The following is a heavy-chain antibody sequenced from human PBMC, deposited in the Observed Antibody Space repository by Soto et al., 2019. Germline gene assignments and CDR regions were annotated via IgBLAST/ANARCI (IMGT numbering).Heavy chain of an antibody. CDR3: ARDDTGYSYGFDY. V-gene: IGHV4-59*01. Sequence: ASETLTLTCTVSGGSISSYYWSWIRQPPGKGLEWIGYIYYSGSTNYNPSLKSRVTISVDTSKNQFSPKLSSVTAADTAVYYCARDDTGYSYGFDYWGQGTLVTVSS. J-gene: IGHJ4*02. CDR2: IYYSGST. D-gene: IGHD5-18*01. CDR1: GGSISSYY.